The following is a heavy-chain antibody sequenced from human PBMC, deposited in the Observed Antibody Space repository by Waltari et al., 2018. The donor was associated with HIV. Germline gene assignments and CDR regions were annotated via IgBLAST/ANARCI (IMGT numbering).Heavy chain of an antibody. CDR3: ASSSIVVVPAAPKGIYYYGMDV. J-gene: IGHJ6*02. V-gene: IGHV4-34*01. CDR1: GGSFSGYY. D-gene: IGHD2-2*01. Sequence: QVQLQQWGAGLLKPSETLSLTCAVYGGSFSGYYWRWIRQPPGKGAEWIGEINHSGSTNYNPSLKSRVTISVDTSKNQFSLKLSSVTAADTAVYYCASSSIVVVPAAPKGIYYYGMDVWGQGTTVTVSS. CDR2: INHSGST.